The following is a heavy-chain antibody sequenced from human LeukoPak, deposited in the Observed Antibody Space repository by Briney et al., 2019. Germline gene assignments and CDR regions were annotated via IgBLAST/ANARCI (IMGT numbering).Heavy chain of an antibody. CDR2: VYHTGST. V-gene: IGHV4-59*01. J-gene: IGHJ6*03. CDR3: ARSTGFYSYYLDV. CDR1: GGSISPYY. Sequence: SETLSLTCTVSGGSISPYYWSWIRQPPGKGLEWIGYVYHTGSTNYNSSLKGRLTISVDTSKNQFSLKLTSLTTAGTAVYYCARSTGFYSYYLDVWDRGTTVTVSS.